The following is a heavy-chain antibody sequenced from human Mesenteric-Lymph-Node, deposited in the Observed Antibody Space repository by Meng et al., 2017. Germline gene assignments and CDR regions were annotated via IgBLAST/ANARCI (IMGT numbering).Heavy chain of an antibody. V-gene: IGHV4-38-2*01. Sequence: SETLSLTCAVSGYSISSGYCWCWLRQPPGKGLEWIGNIYHNGNPQYNLSLKSRVTISLDTSTNQFSLRLISVTAADTAVYYCARAGREAYYYDSSGSAAAFDIWGQGTMVTVSS. CDR1: GYSISSGYC. J-gene: IGHJ3*02. CDR2: IYHNGNP. CDR3: ARAGREAYYYDSSGSAAAFDI. D-gene: IGHD3-22*01.